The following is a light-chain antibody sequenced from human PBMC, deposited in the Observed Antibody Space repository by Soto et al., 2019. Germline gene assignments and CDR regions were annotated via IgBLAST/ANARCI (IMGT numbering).Light chain of an antibody. CDR3: QQYGSSPPIT. CDR2: GAS. V-gene: IGKV3-20*01. CDR1: QSGSSSY. J-gene: IGKJ5*01. Sequence: EIVLTQSPGTLSLSPGERATLSCRASQSGSSSYLAWYQQKPGQAPRLLIYGASSRATGIPDRFSGSGSGTDFNLTISRLEHEDFAVYYCQQYGSSPPITFGQGTRLEIK.